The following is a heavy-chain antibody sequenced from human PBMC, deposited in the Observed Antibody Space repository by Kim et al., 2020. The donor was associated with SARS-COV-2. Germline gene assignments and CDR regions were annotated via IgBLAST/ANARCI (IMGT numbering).Heavy chain of an antibody. D-gene: IGHD6-19*01. V-gene: IGHV3-20*04. CDR2: IKKKGDNT. Sequence: GGSLRLSCAASGSTFDDYGMSWVRQAPGKGLEWVSGIKKKGDNTGYADSVKGRFTISRDNAKNSLYLQMNSLRAEDTALYYCARGYISGPFDSWGHGTLVTVSS. J-gene: IGHJ4*01. CDR3: ARGYISGPFDS. CDR1: GSTFDDYG.